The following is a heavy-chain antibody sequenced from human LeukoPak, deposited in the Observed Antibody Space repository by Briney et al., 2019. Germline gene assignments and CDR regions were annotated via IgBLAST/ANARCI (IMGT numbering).Heavy chain of an antibody. D-gene: IGHD3-3*01. CDR1: GYSISSGYY. V-gene: IGHV4-38-2*02. J-gene: IGHJ4*02. Sequence: PSETPSLTCTVSGYSISSGYYWGWIRPPPGKGLEWIGSIYHSGSTYYNPSLKSRVTISVDTSKNQFSLKLSSVTAADTAVYYCARDGGGPFYDFWSGYYGGDYWGQGTLVTVSS. CDR3: ARDGGGPFYDFWSGYYGGDY. CDR2: IYHSGST.